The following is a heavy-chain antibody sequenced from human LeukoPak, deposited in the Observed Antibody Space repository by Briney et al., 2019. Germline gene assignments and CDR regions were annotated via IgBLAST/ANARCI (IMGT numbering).Heavy chain of an antibody. CDR3: ASDPEGRSYRPFVY. Sequence: GGALRLSCAASGFTFSSYGMHWVRQAPGKGLEGVAVISYDGSNKYYADSVKGRFTISRDNAKNSLYLQMNSLRAEDTAVYYCASDPEGRSYRPFVYWGQGTLVTVSS. J-gene: IGHJ4*02. V-gene: IGHV3-30*03. CDR1: GFTFSSYG. D-gene: IGHD1-26*01. CDR2: ISYDGSNK.